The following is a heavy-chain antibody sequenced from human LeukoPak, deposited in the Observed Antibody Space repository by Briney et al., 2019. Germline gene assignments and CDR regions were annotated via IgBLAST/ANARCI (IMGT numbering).Heavy chain of an antibody. D-gene: IGHD2-15*01. J-gene: IGHJ4*02. CDR3: AKSPVSSCRGSFCYPFDY. CDR2: ISGSDDGT. CDR1: GFTFSSYA. Sequence: GGSLRLSCAASGFTFSSYAIHWVRQIPGKGLEWVSAISGSDDGTYYADSVKGRFTISRDNSRNTLYLQMNTLRAEDTAVYFCAKSPVSSCRGSFCYPFDYWGQGNLVTVSS. V-gene: IGHV3-23*01.